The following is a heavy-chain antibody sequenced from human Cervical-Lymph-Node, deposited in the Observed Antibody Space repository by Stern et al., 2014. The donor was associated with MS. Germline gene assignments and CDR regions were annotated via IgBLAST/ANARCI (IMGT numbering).Heavy chain of an antibody. CDR2: ISRSGTT. J-gene: IGHJ5*02. CDR1: GFTFSDFS. Sequence: EVQLVESGGGLVQPGGSLRLSCATSGFTFSDFSINWVRQAPGRGLELISSISRSGTTHYADSVKGRFPISRDNGKNSLYLHMNSLRDEDTAIYYCATLDAWGQGTLVIVSS. CDR3: ATLDA. V-gene: IGHV3-69-1*01.